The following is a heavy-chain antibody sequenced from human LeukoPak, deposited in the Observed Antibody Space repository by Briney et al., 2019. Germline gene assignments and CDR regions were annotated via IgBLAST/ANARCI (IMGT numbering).Heavy chain of an antibody. CDR1: GFTFNTYA. V-gene: IGHV3-23*01. CDR3: ANSRHYYGSGSDPFDY. CDR2: ICGSGGCT. J-gene: IGHJ4*02. D-gene: IGHD3-10*01. Sequence: GGSLRLSCEASGFTFNTYAISWVRQAPGKGLEWVSGICGSGGCTYYADSVKGRFTISRDNSKHTVYLQMNSLTADDTAVYYCANSRHYYGSGSDPFDYWGQGTLVTVSS.